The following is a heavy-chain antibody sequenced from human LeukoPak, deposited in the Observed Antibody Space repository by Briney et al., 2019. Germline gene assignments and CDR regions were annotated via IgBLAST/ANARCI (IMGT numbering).Heavy chain of an antibody. V-gene: IGHV4-31*03. CDR1: GGSISSGGYY. J-gene: IGHJ4*02. CDR2: IYYSGST. CDR3: ARGISPTPDIVVVPAAQYYFDY. D-gene: IGHD2-2*01. Sequence: SETLSLTCTVSGGSISSGGYYWSWIRQHPGKGLEWIGYIYYSGSTYYNPSLKSRVTISVDTSKNQFSLKLNSVTAADTAVYYCARGISPTPDIVVVPAAQYYFDYWGQGTLVTVSS.